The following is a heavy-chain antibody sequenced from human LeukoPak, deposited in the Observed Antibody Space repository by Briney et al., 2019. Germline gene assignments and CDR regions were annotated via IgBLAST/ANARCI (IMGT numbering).Heavy chain of an antibody. CDR2: MNPNSGNT. Sequence: ASVKVSCKASGYTFTGYDINWVRQATGQGLEWMGWMNPNSGNTGYAQKFQGRVTMTRNTSISTAYMELSNLRSEDTAVYYCARGASRSYYYYGMDVWGQGTTVTVSS. D-gene: IGHD2-21*01. J-gene: IGHJ6*02. CDR1: GYTFTGYD. V-gene: IGHV1-8*01. CDR3: ARGASRSYYYYGMDV.